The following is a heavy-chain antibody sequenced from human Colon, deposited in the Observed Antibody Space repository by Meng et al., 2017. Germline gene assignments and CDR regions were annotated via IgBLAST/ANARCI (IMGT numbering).Heavy chain of an antibody. CDR1: GFTFSDHY. D-gene: IGHD4-11*01. J-gene: IGHJ4*02. CDR3: VRVRQYSFDY. CDR2: TRNKANSYTT. V-gene: IGHV3-72*01. Sequence: GESLKISCAVSGFTFSDHYMDWVRQAPGKGLEWVGRTRNKANSYTTEYAASVKGRFTISRDDSKNSPYLQMNSLKTEDTAVYYCVRVRQYSFDYWGRGTLVTVSS.